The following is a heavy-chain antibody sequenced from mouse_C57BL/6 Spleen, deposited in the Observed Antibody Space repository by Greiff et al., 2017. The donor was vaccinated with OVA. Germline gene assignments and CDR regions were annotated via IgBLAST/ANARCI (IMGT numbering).Heavy chain of an antibody. J-gene: IGHJ1*03. CDR1: GFTFSSYT. CDR2: ISGGGGNT. Sequence: DVKLVESGGGLVKPGGSLKLSCAASGFTFSSYTMSWVRQTPEKRLEWVATISGGGGNTYYPDSVKGRFTISRDNAKNTLYLQMSSLRSEDTALYYCARHGPLYYGSSYEYFDVWGTGTTVTVSS. D-gene: IGHD1-1*01. CDR3: ARHGPLYYGSSYEYFDV. V-gene: IGHV5-9*01.